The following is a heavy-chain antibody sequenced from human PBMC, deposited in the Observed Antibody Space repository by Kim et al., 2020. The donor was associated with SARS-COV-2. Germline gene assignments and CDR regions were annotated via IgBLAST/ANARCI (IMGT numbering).Heavy chain of an antibody. CDR1: GFIFSSSD. V-gene: IGHV3-13*01. CDR3: TRGYYGYRGIDY. D-gene: IGHD5-12*01. Sequence: GGSLRLSCAASGFIFSSSDMHWVRQATGKGLEWVSSIGIAGDTYYPGSVKGRFTISRENAENSLYLQMNSLRAGDTAVYFCTRGYYGYRGIDYWGQGTLVTVSS. J-gene: IGHJ4*02. CDR2: IGIAGDT.